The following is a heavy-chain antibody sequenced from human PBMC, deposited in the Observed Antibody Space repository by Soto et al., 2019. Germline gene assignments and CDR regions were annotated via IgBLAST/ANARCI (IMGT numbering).Heavy chain of an antibody. Sequence: QVQLVESGGGVVQPGRSLRLSCAASGFTFSSYGMHWVRQAPGKGLEWVAVISYDGSNKYYADSVKGRFTISRDNSKNTLYLQMNSLRAEDTAVYYCAKSYYYDSSGYPNFDLWGRGTLVTVSS. J-gene: IGHJ2*01. CDR2: ISYDGSNK. CDR1: GFTFSSYG. V-gene: IGHV3-30*18. CDR3: AKSYYYDSSGYPNFDL. D-gene: IGHD3-22*01.